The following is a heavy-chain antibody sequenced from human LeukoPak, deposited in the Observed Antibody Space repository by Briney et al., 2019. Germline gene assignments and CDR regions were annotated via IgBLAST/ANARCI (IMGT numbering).Heavy chain of an antibody. D-gene: IGHD6-6*01. CDR1: GGTFNSYA. CDR3: ARGPKQLGDPFDY. J-gene: IGHJ4*02. V-gene: IGHV1-69*05. Sequence: SVKVSCKASGGTFNSYAISWVRQAPGQGLEWMGGIIPIFGTANYAQKVQGRVTITTDESTTTAYMELSSLRSEDTAVYYCARGPKQLGDPFDYWGQGTLVTVSS. CDR2: IIPIFGTA.